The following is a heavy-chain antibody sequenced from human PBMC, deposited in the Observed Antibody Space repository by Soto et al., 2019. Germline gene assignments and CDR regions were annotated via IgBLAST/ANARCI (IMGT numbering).Heavy chain of an antibody. Sequence: GASVKVSCKASGYTFTSYGISWVRQAPGQGLEWMGWISAYNGNTNYAQKLQGRVTMTTDTSTGTAYMELRSLRSDDTAVYYCARSMITFGGVIVYFDYWGQGTLVTVSS. CDR3: ARSMITFGGVIVYFDY. CDR2: ISAYNGNT. CDR1: GYTFTSYG. D-gene: IGHD3-16*02. J-gene: IGHJ4*02. V-gene: IGHV1-18*01.